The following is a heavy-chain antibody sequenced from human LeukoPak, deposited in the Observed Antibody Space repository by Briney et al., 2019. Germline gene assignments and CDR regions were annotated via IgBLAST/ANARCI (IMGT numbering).Heavy chain of an antibody. CDR3: ARGKGEYSNYEVY. D-gene: IGHD4-11*01. J-gene: IGHJ4*02. V-gene: IGHV3-53*05. Sequence: GGSLRLSCAASGFTVSSNYMSWVRQAPGKGLEWVSVIYSGGSTYYADSVKGRFTISRDHSKNTLYLQMNSLRAEDTAVYYCARGKGEYSNYEVYWGQGTLVTVSS. CDR1: GFTVSSNY. CDR2: IYSGGST.